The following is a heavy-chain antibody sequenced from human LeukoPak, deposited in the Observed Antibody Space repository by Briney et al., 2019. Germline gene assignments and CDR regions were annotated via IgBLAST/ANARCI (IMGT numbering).Heavy chain of an antibody. CDR2: ISSSSSYI. J-gene: IGHJ1*01. CDR1: GFTFSSYS. D-gene: IGHD6-6*01. V-gene: IGHV3-21*01. CDR3: ARDRVLGFQH. Sequence: GGSLRLSCAASGFTFSSYSMNWVRQAPGKGLEWVSSISSSSSYIYYADLVKGRFTISRDNAKNSLYLQMNSLRAEDTAVYYCARDRVLGFQHWGQGTLVTVSS.